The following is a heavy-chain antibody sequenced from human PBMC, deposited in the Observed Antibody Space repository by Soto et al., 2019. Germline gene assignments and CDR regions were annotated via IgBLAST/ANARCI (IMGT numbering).Heavy chain of an antibody. CDR1: GFSFSNYW. J-gene: IGHJ4*02. V-gene: IGHV3-7*01. CDR3: ARRVGRVDY. Sequence: PVGSLKLSCAASGFSFSNYWMSWVRQAPGKGLEWVASIKQDGSEKYYVDSVKGRFTISRGNAKNSLYPQMNSLRVDDTAVYYCARRVGRVDYWGQGTLVTVSS. CDR2: IKQDGSEK. D-gene: IGHD2-15*01.